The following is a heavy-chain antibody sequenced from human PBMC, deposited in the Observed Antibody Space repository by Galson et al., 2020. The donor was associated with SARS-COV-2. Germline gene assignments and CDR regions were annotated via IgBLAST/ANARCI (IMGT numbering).Heavy chain of an antibody. J-gene: IGHJ4*02. V-gene: IGHV3-30*01. CDR3: ARDVGGYIDY. Sequence: AVISYDGSNKYYADSVKGRFTISRDNSKNTLYLQMNSLRAEDTAVYYCARDVGGYIDYWGQGTLVTVSS. D-gene: IGHD5-12*01. CDR2: ISYDGSNK.